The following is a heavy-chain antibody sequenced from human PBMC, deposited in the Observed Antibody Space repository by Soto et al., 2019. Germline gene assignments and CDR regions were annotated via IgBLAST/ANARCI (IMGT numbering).Heavy chain of an antibody. CDR1: GYSFTSYW. CDR2: IYPGDSDT. Sequence: GESLKTSCKGSGYSFTSYWIGWVRQMPGKGLEWMGIIYPGDSDTRYSPSFQGQVTISADKSISTAYLQWSSLKASGTAMYYCARAYYSNYETDYYYYYYMDVWGKGTTVTV. J-gene: IGHJ6*03. V-gene: IGHV5-51*01. D-gene: IGHD4-4*01. CDR3: ARAYYSNYETDYYYYYYMDV.